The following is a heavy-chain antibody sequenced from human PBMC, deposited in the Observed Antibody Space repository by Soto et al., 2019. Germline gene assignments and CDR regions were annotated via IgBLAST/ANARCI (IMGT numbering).Heavy chain of an antibody. V-gene: IGHV4-39*01. Sequence: SETLSLTCTVSGGSISTGSYYWAWIRQPPGKGLEWIGTVYYSGGTSYNPSLKSRVTISVDTSKNQFSLKLSSVTAAGTAVYYCARSYSGSYSDYWGQGILVTVSS. J-gene: IGHJ4*02. CDR1: GGSISTGSYY. CDR2: VYYSGGT. D-gene: IGHD1-26*01. CDR3: ARSYSGSYSDY.